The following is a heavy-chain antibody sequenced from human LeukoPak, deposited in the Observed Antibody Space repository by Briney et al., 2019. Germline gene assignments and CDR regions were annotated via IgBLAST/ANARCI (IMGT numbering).Heavy chain of an antibody. CDR3: ARDAKGRFYDSSGPKRYNWFDP. V-gene: IGHV3-11*01. CDR1: GFTFSDYY. CDR2: ISSSGSTI. Sequence: GGSLRPSCAASGFTFSDYYMSWIRQAPGKGLEWVSYISSSGSTIYYADSVKGRFTISRDNAKNSLYLQMNSLRAEDTAVYYCARDAKGRFYDSSGPKRYNWFDPWGQGTLVTVSS. J-gene: IGHJ5*02. D-gene: IGHD3-22*01.